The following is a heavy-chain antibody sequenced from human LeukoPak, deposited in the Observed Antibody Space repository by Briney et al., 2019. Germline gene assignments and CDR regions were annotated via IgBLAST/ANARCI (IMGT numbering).Heavy chain of an antibody. CDR3: AGGSNFDY. Sequence: GGSLRLSCAASRFTFSSYGMHWVRQAPGKGLEWVAVIWYDGSSKYYADSVKGRFTISRDNSKNTLYLQMNSLRAEDTAVYYCAGGSNFDYWGQGTLVTVSS. J-gene: IGHJ4*02. D-gene: IGHD5-12*01. CDR1: RFTFSSYG. CDR2: IWYDGSSK. V-gene: IGHV3-33*01.